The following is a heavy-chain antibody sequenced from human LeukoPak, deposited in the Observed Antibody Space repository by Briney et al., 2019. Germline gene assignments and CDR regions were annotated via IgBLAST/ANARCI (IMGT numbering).Heavy chain of an antibody. CDR3: AKDESGYCSSTSCYKWFDP. D-gene: IGHD2-2*02. V-gene: IGHV3-23*01. CDR1: GFTFSSYA. Sequence: GGSLRLSCAASGFTFSSYAMSWVRQAPGKGLEWVSAISGSSGSTYYADSVKGRFTISRGNSKSTLYLQMNSLRAEDTAVYYCAKDESGYCSSTSCYKWFDPWGQGTLVTVSS. J-gene: IGHJ5*02. CDR2: ISGSSGST.